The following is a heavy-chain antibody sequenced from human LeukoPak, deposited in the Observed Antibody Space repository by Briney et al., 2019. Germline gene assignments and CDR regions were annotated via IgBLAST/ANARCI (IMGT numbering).Heavy chain of an antibody. Sequence: GGSLRLSCTASGFTFGDYAMSWFRQAPGKGLEWVGFIRSKAYGGTTEYAASVKGRFTISRDDSKSIAYLQMNSLKTEDTAVYYCTRENYYDSSGPSVYWGQGTLVTVPS. CDR1: GFTFGDYA. V-gene: IGHV3-49*03. CDR3: TRENYYDSSGPSVY. D-gene: IGHD3-22*01. CDR2: IRSKAYGGTT. J-gene: IGHJ4*02.